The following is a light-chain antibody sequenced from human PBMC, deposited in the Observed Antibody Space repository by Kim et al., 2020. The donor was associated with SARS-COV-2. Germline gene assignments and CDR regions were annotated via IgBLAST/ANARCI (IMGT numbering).Light chain of an antibody. Sequence: SYELTQPLSVSVALGQTARITCGGNNIGSKNVHWYQQKPGQAPVLVIYRDNNRPSGIPERFSGSNSGNTATLTISRAQAGDEADYYCQVWDSNTVVFGGGTQLTVL. CDR2: RDN. J-gene: IGLJ2*01. CDR1: NIGSKN. CDR3: QVWDSNTVV. V-gene: IGLV3-9*01.